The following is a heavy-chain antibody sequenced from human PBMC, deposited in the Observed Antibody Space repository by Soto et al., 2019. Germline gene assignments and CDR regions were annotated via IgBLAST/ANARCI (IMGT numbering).Heavy chain of an antibody. J-gene: IGHJ5*02. CDR3: VREGYFDSGDSYHGGS. Sequence: QEQLRESGPGLLRPSETLSLICTVSGGSISIYYWSWIRQPPEKGLEWIGHTSYSGNANYTPSLRGRATITLDTSENQVSLKLTSVTAADTAVYYCVREGYFDSGDSYHGGSWGQGVLVTVSA. D-gene: IGHD3-22*01. CDR1: GGSISIYY. CDR2: TSYSGNA. V-gene: IGHV4-59*01.